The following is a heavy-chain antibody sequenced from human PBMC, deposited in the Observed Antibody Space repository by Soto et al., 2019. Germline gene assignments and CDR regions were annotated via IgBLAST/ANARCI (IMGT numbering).Heavy chain of an antibody. CDR1: WYTFTSFG. CDR3: ARVLAGYGPGKD. J-gene: IGHJ4*02. Sequence: ASVKVSCRASWYTFTSFGISWVRQAPGQGLEWMGWISAYNGNTKYAQKLQGRVTMTTDTSTRTAYMELRSLRSDDTAVYYCARVLAGYGPGKDWGQGTLVTVSS. V-gene: IGHV1-18*04. D-gene: IGHD4-17*01. CDR2: ISAYNGNT.